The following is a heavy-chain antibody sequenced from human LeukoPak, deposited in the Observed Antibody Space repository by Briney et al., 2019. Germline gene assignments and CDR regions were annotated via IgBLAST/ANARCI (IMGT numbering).Heavy chain of an antibody. CDR3: ARDLAVEVATIQDY. V-gene: IGHV1-18*01. D-gene: IGHD5-24*01. CDR2: ISAYNGNT. CDR1: GYTFTSYG. Sequence: ASVKVSCKASGYTFTSYGISWVRQAPGQGLEWMGWISAYNGNTNYAQKLQGRVTMTTDTSTSTAYMELRSLRSDDTAVYYCARDLAVEVATIQDYWGQGTLVTVSS. J-gene: IGHJ4*02.